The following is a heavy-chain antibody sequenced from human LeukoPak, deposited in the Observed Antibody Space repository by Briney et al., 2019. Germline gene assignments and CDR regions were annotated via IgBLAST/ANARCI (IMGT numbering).Heavy chain of an antibody. J-gene: IGHJ3*02. V-gene: IGHV1-8*01. D-gene: IGHD3-10*01. CDR2: MNPNSGNT. Sequence: SVKVSCKASEYTFTSYDINWVRQATGQGLEWMGWMNPNSGNTGYAQKFQGRVTMTRNTSISTAYMELSSLRSEDTAVYYCAREDALWFGELLFDAFDIWGQGTMVTVSS. CDR3: AREDALWFGELLFDAFDI. CDR1: EYTFTSYD.